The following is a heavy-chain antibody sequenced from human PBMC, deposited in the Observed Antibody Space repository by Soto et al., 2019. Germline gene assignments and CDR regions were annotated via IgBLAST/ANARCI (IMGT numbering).Heavy chain of an antibody. Sequence: QLQLQESGPGLVKPSETLSVTCTVSSDSVSSSHYYWGWIRLPPGKGLEWIGSVYYSGSTYYNPSLKSRVTLSVDTSKNQFSLKLSSVTAADAAIYYCARHPTFSGWEYYFDYWGQGTLVTVSS. CDR3: ARHPTFSGWEYYFDY. J-gene: IGHJ4*02. CDR1: SDSVSSSHYY. D-gene: IGHD6-19*01. V-gene: IGHV4-39*01. CDR2: VYYSGST.